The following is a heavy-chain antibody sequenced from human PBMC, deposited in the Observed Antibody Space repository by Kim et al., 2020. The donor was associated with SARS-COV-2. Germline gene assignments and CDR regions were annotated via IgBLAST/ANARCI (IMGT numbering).Heavy chain of an antibody. D-gene: IGHD6-19*01. CDR2: INHSGST. V-gene: IGHV4-34*01. CDR3: ASRVLGLVRGRGLNNDY. J-gene: IGHJ4*02. Sequence: SETLSLTCAVYGGSFSGYYWSWIRQPPGKGLEWIGEINHSGSTNYNPSLKSRVTISVDTSKNQFSLKLSSVTAADTAVYYCASRVLGLVRGRGLNNDYWGQGTLVTVSS. CDR1: GGSFSGYY.